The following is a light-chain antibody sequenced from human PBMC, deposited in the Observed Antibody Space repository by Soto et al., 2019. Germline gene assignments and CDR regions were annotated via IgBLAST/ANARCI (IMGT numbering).Light chain of an antibody. Sequence: EIVMTQSPATLSVSPGERVTLSCRASQSVFSSLAWYQQKPGQAPRLLIYGAATRATGIPARFSGSGSGTDFTLTISSLQSEDFAVYFCQQYGRSPFTFGQGTKLQIK. CDR1: QSVFSS. J-gene: IGKJ2*01. CDR3: QQYGRSPFT. CDR2: GAA. V-gene: IGKV3-15*01.